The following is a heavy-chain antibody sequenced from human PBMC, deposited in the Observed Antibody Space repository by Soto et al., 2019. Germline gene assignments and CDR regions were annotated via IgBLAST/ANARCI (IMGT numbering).Heavy chain of an antibody. Sequence: PGESLKISCKGSGYSFTSYWIGWVRQMPGKGLEWMGIIYPGDSDTRYSPSFQGQVTISADKSISTAYLQWSSLKASDTAMYYCARGSGSGWLYYYYGMDVWGQGPPVTVSS. V-gene: IGHV5-51*01. J-gene: IGHJ6*02. D-gene: IGHD6-19*01. CDR1: GYSFTSYW. CDR3: ARGSGSGWLYYYYGMDV. CDR2: IYPGDSDT.